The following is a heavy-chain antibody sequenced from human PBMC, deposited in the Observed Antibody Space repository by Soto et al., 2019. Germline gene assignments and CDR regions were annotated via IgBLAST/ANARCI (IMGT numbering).Heavy chain of an antibody. J-gene: IGHJ4*02. D-gene: IGHD3-16*01. CDR2: MLYDGRIK. Sequence: VQLVESGGGVVQPGRSLRLSCAASGFTFSYYGMHWVRQAPGKGLEWVAVMLYDGRIKYNADSVKGRFTISRDNSKNTLYLQMNSLKPEDTAVYFCARDPGLRIPFDYWGQGTLVTVSS. CDR3: ARDPGLRIPFDY. V-gene: IGHV3-33*05. CDR1: GFTFSYYG.